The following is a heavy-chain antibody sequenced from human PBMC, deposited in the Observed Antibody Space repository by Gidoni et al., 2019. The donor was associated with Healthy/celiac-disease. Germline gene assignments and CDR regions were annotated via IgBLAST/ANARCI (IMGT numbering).Heavy chain of an antibody. CDR2: IYYSGST. J-gene: IGHJ5*02. D-gene: IGHD2-2*01. Sequence: QVQLQESGPGLVKPSQTLSLTCTVSGGSISRGGYYWSWIRQHPGKGLEWIGYIYYSGSTYYNPSLKSRVTISVDTSKNQFSLKLSSVTAADTAVYYCARSHQLPQGYNWFDPWGQGTLVTVSS. CDR3: ARSHQLPQGYNWFDP. V-gene: IGHV4-31*03. CDR1: GGSISRGGYY.